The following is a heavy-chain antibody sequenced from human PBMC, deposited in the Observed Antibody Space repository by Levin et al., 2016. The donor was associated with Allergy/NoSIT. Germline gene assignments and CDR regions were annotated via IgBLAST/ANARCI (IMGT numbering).Heavy chain of an antibody. Sequence: GGSLRLSCAASGFTFSSYAMSWVRQAPGKGLEWVSAISGSGGSTYYADSVKGRFTISRDNSKNTLYLQMNSLRAEDTAVYYCARGRQNSGWIDYWGQGTLVTVSS. CDR3: ARGRQNSGWIDY. CDR2: ISGSGGST. V-gene: IGHV3-23*01. D-gene: IGHD6-19*01. CDR1: GFTFSSYA. J-gene: IGHJ4*02.